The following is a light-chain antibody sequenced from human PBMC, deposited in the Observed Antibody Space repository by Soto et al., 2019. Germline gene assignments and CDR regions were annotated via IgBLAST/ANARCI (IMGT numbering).Light chain of an antibody. CDR3: QQYGDSPVT. J-gene: IGKJ5*01. CDR2: GAS. V-gene: IGKV3-20*01. CDR1: QSVSSNY. Sequence: IGLSPSTGTLSFSPGERSTLSCRSSQSVSSNYLAWYQQKPGRAPSLLIYGASSRATGIPDTFSGSGSGTDFTLTISILVPEDFAVYYCQQYGDSPVTFGQGTRLEIK.